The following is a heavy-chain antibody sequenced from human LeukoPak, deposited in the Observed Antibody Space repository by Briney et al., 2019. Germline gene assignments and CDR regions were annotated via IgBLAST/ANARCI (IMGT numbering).Heavy chain of an antibody. CDR3: VKRGSDGGPYFFDY. CDR1: GFTFSTYP. V-gene: IGHV3-30*18. CDR2: ISKEGSNK. D-gene: IGHD3-3*01. J-gene: IGHJ4*02. Sequence: GGSLRLSCGASGFTFSTYPMHWVRQAPGKGLEWVAAISKEGSNKYYADSVKGRYTISRDSSKNMLYLEMNSLSGEDTAVYCCVKRGSDGGPYFFDYWGQRTLVTVSS.